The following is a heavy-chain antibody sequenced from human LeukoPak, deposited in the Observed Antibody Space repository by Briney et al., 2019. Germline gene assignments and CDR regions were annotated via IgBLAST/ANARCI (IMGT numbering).Heavy chain of an antibody. CDR2: MNPDSGDT. D-gene: IGHD3-22*01. CDR1: GYTFTSYE. J-gene: IGHJ4*02. Sequence: GASVKVSCKASGYTFTSYEINWVRQATGHGLEWMGWMNPDSGDTAYAQKFQGRITMTRSTSITTAYMELNSLRSKDTAVYYCARGLGSYDSSELTWPMISFWGQGTQVTVSS. CDR3: ARGLGSYDSSELTWPMISF. V-gene: IGHV1-8*01.